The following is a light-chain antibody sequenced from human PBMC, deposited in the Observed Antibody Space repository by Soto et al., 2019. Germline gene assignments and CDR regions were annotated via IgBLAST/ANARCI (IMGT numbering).Light chain of an antibody. CDR3: QQYSDVAT. V-gene: IGKV1-5*03. Sequence: DIQMTQTPSTLSASVGDRVTITCRASKSISLWLAWYQQKPGTAPKLLIYKASTLETGVPSRFSGSGSATEFTLTITNLQPYDFPTYYCQQYSDVATFGQGTQVQTK. CDR1: KSISLW. J-gene: IGKJ1*01. CDR2: KAS.